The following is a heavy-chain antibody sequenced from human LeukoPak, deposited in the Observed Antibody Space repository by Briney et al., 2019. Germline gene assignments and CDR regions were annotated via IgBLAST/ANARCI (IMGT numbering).Heavy chain of an antibody. J-gene: IGHJ6*03. V-gene: IGHV3-48*03. CDR2: ISSSGRTI. CDR3: AREGAGERGSYYYYMDV. Sequence: GGSLRLSCAASGFTFSSYEMNWVRQAPGKGLEWVSYISSSGRTIYYADSVKGRFTISRDNAKNSLYLQMNSLRAEDTAVYYCAREGAGERGSYYYYMDVWGKGTTVTISS. D-gene: IGHD7-27*01. CDR1: GFTFSSYE.